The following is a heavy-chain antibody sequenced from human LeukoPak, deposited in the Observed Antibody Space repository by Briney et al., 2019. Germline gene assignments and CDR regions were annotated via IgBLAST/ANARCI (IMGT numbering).Heavy chain of an antibody. CDR3: ARAPGGYYELDY. Sequence: GGSLRLSCAASGFTFSSYDMHWVRQATGKGLEWVSAIGTAGDTYYPGSVKGRFTISRENAKNSLYLQMNSLRAGDTAVYYCARAPGGYYELDYWGQGTLATVSS. V-gene: IGHV3-13*01. J-gene: IGHJ4*02. D-gene: IGHD3-22*01. CDR2: IGTAGDT. CDR1: GFTFSSYD.